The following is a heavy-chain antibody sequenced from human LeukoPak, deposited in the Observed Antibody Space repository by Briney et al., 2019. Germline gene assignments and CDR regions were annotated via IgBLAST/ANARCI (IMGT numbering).Heavy chain of an antibody. Sequence: GGSLRLSCAASGSGFTFNNYWMHWVRQAPGKGLVWVSRINADGSTTSYADSVRGRFTISRDNAKNTLYLQMNSLRAEDTAVYYCARVLMSYYYMDVWGKGPRSPSP. CDR1: GSGFTFNNYW. CDR2: INADGSTT. CDR3: ARVLMSYYYMDV. D-gene: IGHD2-8*01. V-gene: IGHV3-74*01. J-gene: IGHJ6*03.